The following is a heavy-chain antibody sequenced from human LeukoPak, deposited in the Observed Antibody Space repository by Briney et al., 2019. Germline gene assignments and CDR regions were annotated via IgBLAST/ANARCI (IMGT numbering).Heavy chain of an antibody. D-gene: IGHD4-17*01. Sequence: SETLSLTCTVSGGSISSSSYYWGWIRQPPGKGLEWIGSIYYSGSTYYNPSLKSRVTISVDTSKTQFSLKLSSVTAADTAVYYCARANGDYVPLYYYYYGMDVWGQGTTVTVSS. J-gene: IGHJ6*02. V-gene: IGHV4-39*02. CDR2: IYYSGST. CDR1: GGSISSSSYY. CDR3: ARANGDYVPLYYYYYGMDV.